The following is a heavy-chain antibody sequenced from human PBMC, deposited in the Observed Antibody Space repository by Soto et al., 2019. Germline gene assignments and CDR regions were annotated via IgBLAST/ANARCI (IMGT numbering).Heavy chain of an antibody. CDR3: AKIEAVVGEIYYYAGMDV. CDR1: GFSFKNYG. D-gene: IGHD2-2*01. CDR2: ISYDATHK. J-gene: IGHJ6*02. Sequence: QAQLVESGGGVVQPGRSLRLSCEASGFSFKNYGMHWVRQAPGKGLEWVAVISYDATHKKYADSEEGRFTISRDNSKNTLYLQINSLRAEDTATYYCAKIEAVVGEIYYYAGMDVWGQGTTVTVSS. V-gene: IGHV3-30*18.